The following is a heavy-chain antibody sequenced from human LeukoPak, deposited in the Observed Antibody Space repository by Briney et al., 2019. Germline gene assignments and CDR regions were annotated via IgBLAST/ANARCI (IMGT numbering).Heavy chain of an antibody. CDR3: ARPSGYSAYDYGY. CDR1: GGSISSGGYY. Sequence: SQTLSLTCTVSGGSISSGGYYWSWIRQHPGKGLEWIGYIYYSGSTYYNPSLKSRVTISVDTSKNQFSLKVTSVTAADTAVYYCARPSGYSAYDYGYWGQGTLVTVSS. D-gene: IGHD5-12*01. V-gene: IGHV4-31*03. CDR2: IYYSGST. J-gene: IGHJ4*02.